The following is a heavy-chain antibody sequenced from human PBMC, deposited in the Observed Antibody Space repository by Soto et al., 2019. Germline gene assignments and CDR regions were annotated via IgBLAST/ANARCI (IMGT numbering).Heavy chain of an antibody. CDR3: AGEKVGTTEIAF. J-gene: IGHJ4*02. CDR1: GYTFTGYD. D-gene: IGHD1-7*01. CDR2: MNPNSGNT. Sequence: QAQLVQSGAEVKKPGASVKVSCKASGYTFTGYDINWVRQATGQGLEWMGWMNPNSGNTGYAQNFQGRVTMTRDNSITTAYTELNSPRDVDSAVYYCAGEKVGTTEIAFWGQGTLVTVSS. V-gene: IGHV1-8*01.